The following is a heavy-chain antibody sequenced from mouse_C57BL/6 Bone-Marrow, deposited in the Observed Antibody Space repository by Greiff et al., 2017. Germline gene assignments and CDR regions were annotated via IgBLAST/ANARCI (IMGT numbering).Heavy chain of an antibody. J-gene: IGHJ3*01. Sequence: VQLQQSGAELAKPGASVKLSCKASGYTFTSYWMHWVKQRPGQGLEWIGYINPSSGYTKYNQKFKYKATLTADTSSSSAYMQLISLTYDDSAVYDCAIFDYGGVAYWGQGTLVTVSA. CDR3: AIFDYGGVAY. CDR1: GYTFTSYW. D-gene: IGHD2-4*01. V-gene: IGHV1-7*01. CDR2: INPSSGYT.